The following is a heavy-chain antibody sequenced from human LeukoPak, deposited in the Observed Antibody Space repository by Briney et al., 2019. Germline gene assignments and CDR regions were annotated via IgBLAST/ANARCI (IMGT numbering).Heavy chain of an antibody. CDR3: ARGVGYDFWSGYYGEDYYYGMDV. V-gene: IGHV3-21*01. CDR2: ISSSSSYI. J-gene: IGHJ6*02. D-gene: IGHD3-3*01. CDR1: GFTFSSYS. Sequence: TGGSLRLSCAASGFTFSSYSMNWVRQAPGKGLEWVSSISSSSSYIYYADSVKGRFTISRDNAKNSLYLQMNSLRAEDTAVYYCARGVGYDFWSGYYGEDYYYGMDVWGQGTTVTVSS.